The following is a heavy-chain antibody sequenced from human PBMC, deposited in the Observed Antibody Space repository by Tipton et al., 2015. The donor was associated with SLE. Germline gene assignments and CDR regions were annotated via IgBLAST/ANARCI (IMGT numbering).Heavy chain of an antibody. J-gene: IGHJ4*02. V-gene: IGHV4-39*02. CDR3: AREDVGFCNGGSCPYYFDY. Sequence: TLSLTCTVSGASISSSPYYWGWFRQPPGKGLEWIGSIYHSGETYFSPSLKSRVTISVDTSKNQFSLTLSSVTAADTAVYFCAREDVGFCNGGSCPYYFDYWGQGTLVTVSS. CDR1: GASISSSPYY. CDR2: IYHSGET. D-gene: IGHD2-15*01.